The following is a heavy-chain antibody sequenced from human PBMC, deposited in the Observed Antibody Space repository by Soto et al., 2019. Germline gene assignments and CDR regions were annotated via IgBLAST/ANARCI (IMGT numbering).Heavy chain of an antibody. V-gene: IGHV3-9*01. CDR1: GFSFDDYA. Sequence: EVQLVESGGDLVQPGRSLRLSCATSGFSFDDYAMHWVRQAPGKGLEWVSSVTWNSDTKGYADSVKGRFTISRDNAEKALYLQMNSLRVEDTALYYCAEDVSSSSWYYFDYWGQGAQVTVSS. J-gene: IGHJ4*02. CDR3: AEDVSSSSWYYFDY. D-gene: IGHD6-13*01. CDR2: VTWNSDTK.